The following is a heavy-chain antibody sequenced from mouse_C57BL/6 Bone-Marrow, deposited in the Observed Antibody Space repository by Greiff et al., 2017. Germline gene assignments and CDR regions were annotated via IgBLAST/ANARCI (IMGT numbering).Heavy chain of an antibody. CDR2: FHPYNDDT. V-gene: IGHV1-47*01. CDR3: ARGGNYGGYDFDY. D-gene: IGHD2-1*01. CDR1: GYTFTTYP. Sequence: VQLQESGAELVKPGASVKMSCKASGYTFTTYPIEWMKQNPGQSLEWIGNFHPYNDDTKYNEKFKGKATLTVEKSSSTAYLELSRLTSDDAAVDYCARGGNYGGYDFDYGGQGTTLTVSS. J-gene: IGHJ2*01.